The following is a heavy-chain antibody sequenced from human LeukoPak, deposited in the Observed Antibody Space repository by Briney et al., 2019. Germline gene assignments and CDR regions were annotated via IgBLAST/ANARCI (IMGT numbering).Heavy chain of an antibody. J-gene: IGHJ4*02. V-gene: IGHV4-34*01. CDR2: INPSRNT. Sequence: SETLSLTCAVFGGSFSGYYWSWIRQPPGKGLEWIGQINPSRNTNYNPSLKSRVTISVDTSKKQFSLKLSSVTAADTAVYYCARAEGDSSRDYDYWGQGTLVTVSS. CDR3: ARAEGDSSRDYDY. D-gene: IGHD6-19*01. CDR1: GGSFSGYY.